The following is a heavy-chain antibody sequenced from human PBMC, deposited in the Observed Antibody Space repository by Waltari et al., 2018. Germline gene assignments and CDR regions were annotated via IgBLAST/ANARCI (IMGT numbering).Heavy chain of an antibody. V-gene: IGHV3-21*01. CDR3: ARDEYSRVGYYYGMDV. D-gene: IGHD6-6*01. CDR1: GFTLSSYS. Sequence: EVQLVESGGGLVKPGGSLRLSCAASGFTLSSYSMNWVRQAPGKGLEWVSSISSSSSYIYYADSVKGRFTISRDNAKNSLYLQMNSLRAEDTAVYYCARDEYSRVGYYYGMDVWGQGTTVTVSS. J-gene: IGHJ6*02. CDR2: ISSSSSYI.